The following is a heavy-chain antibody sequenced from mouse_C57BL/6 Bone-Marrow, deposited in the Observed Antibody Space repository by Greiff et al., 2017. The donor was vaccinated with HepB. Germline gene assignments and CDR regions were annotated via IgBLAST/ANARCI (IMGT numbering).Heavy chain of an antibody. Sequence: EVQLQQSGPELVKPGASVKISCKASGYSFTGYYMNWVKQSPEKSLEWIGEINPSTGGTTYNQKFKAKATLTVDKSSSTAYMQLKSLTSEDSAFYYCARNPSEDYFDYWGQGTTRTVSS. J-gene: IGHJ2*01. D-gene: IGHD6-1*01. CDR2: INPSTGGT. CDR1: GYSFTGYY. V-gene: IGHV1-42*01. CDR3: ARNPSEDYFDY.